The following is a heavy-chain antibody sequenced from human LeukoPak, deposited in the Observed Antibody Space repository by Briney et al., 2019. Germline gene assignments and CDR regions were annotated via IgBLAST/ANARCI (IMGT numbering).Heavy chain of an antibody. J-gene: IGHJ5*02. CDR1: GFIVGEYG. V-gene: IGHV3-20*04. Sequence: GDSLRLSCSGSGFIVGEYGMSWVRQPPGKGLQWVSGISRSGATTGYADSVKGRFTISRDNAKNSLYLQMSSLRAEDTAVYYCAKRTGGWFDPWGQGTLVTVSS. CDR3: AKRTGGWFDP. CDR2: ISRSGATT. D-gene: IGHD7-27*01.